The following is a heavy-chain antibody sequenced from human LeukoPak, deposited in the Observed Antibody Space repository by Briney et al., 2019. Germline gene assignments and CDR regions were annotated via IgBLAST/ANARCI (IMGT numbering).Heavy chain of an antibody. D-gene: IGHD1-26*01. Sequence: GGSLRLSCVASGFNFNTYGMHWVRQAPGKGLEWVAFIRRDESDKYYTESVKGRFTISRDNSKNTMYLQMDNLRPEDTAVYYCTREGDFDYWGQGIPVTVSS. CDR2: IRRDESDK. CDR3: TREGDFDY. J-gene: IGHJ4*02. V-gene: IGHV3-30*02. CDR1: GFNFNTYG.